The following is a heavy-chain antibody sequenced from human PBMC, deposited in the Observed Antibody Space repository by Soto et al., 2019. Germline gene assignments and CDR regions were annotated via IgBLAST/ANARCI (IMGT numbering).Heavy chain of an antibody. CDR2: IYYSGST. J-gene: IGHJ4*02. V-gene: IGHV4-59*01. CDR3: ARGDTVVATPHYFNY. D-gene: IGHD2-2*01. CDR1: GGSISSYY. Sequence: SETLSLTCTVSGGSISSYYWSWIRQPPGKGLEWIGYIYYSGSTNYNPSLKSRVTISVDTSKKQFSLKLSSVTAADTAVYYCARGDTVVATPHYFNYWGQGTLVTVSP.